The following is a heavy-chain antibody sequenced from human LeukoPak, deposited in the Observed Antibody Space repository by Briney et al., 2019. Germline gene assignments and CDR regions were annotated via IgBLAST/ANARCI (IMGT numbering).Heavy chain of an antibody. CDR1: GGSLSSYY. D-gene: IGHD4-17*01. CDR2: IYYSGST. V-gene: IGHV4-59*01. Sequence: PSETLSLTSTVSGGSLSSYYWSWIRQPPGKGLEWIGYIYYSGSTNYNPSLKSRVTIAVDTAKNQFSLKLSSVTAADTAVYYWARGGGYGERWFDPWGQGTLVTVSS. J-gene: IGHJ5*02. CDR3: ARGGGYGERWFDP.